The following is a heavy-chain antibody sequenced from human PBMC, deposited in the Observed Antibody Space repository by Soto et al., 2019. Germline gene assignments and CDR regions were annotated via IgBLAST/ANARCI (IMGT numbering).Heavy chain of an antibody. CDR2: ISADISYT. D-gene: IGHD2-21*02. CDR3: ANQNTAKRAFDI. Sequence: EAQLLESGGGLVQPGGSLRLSCTASGFDFINNAMAWVRQAPGKGLEWVSTISADISYTYYADSVKGRFTISRDNSKNTVYLQMNSLRAVDTAVYYCANQNTAKRAFDIWGPRDNGHRLF. J-gene: IGHJ3*02. V-gene: IGHV3-23*01. CDR1: GFDFINNA.